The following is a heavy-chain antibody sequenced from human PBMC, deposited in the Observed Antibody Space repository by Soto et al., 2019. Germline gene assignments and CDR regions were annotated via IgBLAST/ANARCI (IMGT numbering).Heavy chain of an antibody. D-gene: IGHD6-13*01. CDR3: SRDVYRSAAAGTWWFDP. V-gene: IGHV4-4*07. CDR2: IYTSGST. CDR1: GGSISSYY. J-gene: IGHJ5*02. Sequence: QVQLQESGPGLVKPSETLSLTCTVSGGSISSYYWSWIRQPAGKGLEWIGRIYTSGSTNYNPSLKSRVTMSVDTYTNQFSLTLSSGTAADTAVSYCSRDVYRSAAAGTWWFDPWGQGTLVTVSS.